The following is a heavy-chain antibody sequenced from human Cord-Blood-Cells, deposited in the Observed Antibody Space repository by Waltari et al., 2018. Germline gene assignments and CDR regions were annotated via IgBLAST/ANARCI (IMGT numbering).Heavy chain of an antibody. CDR3: ARQRSYYDILTGYYAFDI. CDR2: IYYSGST. D-gene: IGHD3-9*01. J-gene: IGHJ3*02. CDR1: GGSISSSSYY. Sequence: QLQLQESGPGLVKPSETLSLTCTVSGGSISSSSYYWGWIRQPPGTGLGWVGSIYYSGSTYYNPSLKSRVTISVDTSKNQFSLKLSSVTAADTAVYYCARQRSYYDILTGYYAFDIWGQGTMVTVSS. V-gene: IGHV4-39*01.